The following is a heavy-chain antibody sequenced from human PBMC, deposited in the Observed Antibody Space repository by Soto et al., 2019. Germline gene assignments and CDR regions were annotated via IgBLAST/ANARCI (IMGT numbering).Heavy chain of an antibody. CDR1: GFTFSTYC. CDR3: ARDRGWSLFDY. V-gene: IGHV3-74*01. CDR2: TNSDGGDT. D-gene: IGHD6-19*01. Sequence: GGSLRLSCAASGFTFSTYCMYWVRQAPGKGLVWVSLTNSDGGDTSYADSVKGRFTISRDNAKNTLYLQMNSLRAEDTAVYYCARDRGWSLFDYWGQGTLVTVSS. J-gene: IGHJ4*02.